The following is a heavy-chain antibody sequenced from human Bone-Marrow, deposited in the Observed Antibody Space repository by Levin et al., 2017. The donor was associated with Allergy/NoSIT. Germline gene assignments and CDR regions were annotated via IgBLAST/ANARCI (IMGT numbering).Heavy chain of an antibody. CDR3: ARVRSGSYSLLLDY. Sequence: SQTLSLPCAVYGGSFSGSYWSWIRQPPGKGLEWIGEINHSGSTNYNPSLKSRVTISVDTSKNQFSLKLSSVTAADTAVYYCARVRSGSYSLLLDYWGQGTLVTVSS. V-gene: IGHV4-34*01. J-gene: IGHJ4*02. CDR1: GGSFSGSY. CDR2: INHSGST. D-gene: IGHD1-26*01.